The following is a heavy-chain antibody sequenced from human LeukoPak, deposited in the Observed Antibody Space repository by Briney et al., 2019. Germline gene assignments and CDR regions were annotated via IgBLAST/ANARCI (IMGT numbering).Heavy chain of an antibody. V-gene: IGHV3-30*03. Sequence: GGSLRLSCAPSGFTFSRHCMHWVRQAPGKGLEWVAIISNDGSRKYYAHSVEGRFTISRDNSKNTLYLQMDSLGAEDTAVYYCARDRAWNYFDYWGQGTLVTVSS. CDR2: ISNDGSRK. CDR3: ARDRAWNYFDY. J-gene: IGHJ4*02. CDR1: GFTFSRHC. D-gene: IGHD3-3*01.